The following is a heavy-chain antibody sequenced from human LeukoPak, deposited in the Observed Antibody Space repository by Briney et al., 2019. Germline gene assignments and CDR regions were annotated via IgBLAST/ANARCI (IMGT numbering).Heavy chain of an antibody. J-gene: IGHJ4*02. V-gene: IGHV3-23*01. CDR1: GFTFSSYA. CDR3: AKGSYYDSSGSFYFDY. Sequence: GGSLRLSCAASGFTFSSYAMSWVRQAPGKGLEWVSGISGSGNNTYYADSVKGRFTISRDNSKNTLYVQVNSLGTEDAAAYYCAKGSYYDSSGSFYFDYWGQGTLVTVSS. D-gene: IGHD3-22*01. CDR2: ISGSGNNT.